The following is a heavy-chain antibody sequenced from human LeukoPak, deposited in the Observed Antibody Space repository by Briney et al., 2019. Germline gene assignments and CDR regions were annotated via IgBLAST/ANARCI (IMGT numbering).Heavy chain of an antibody. Sequence: ASVKVSCKASGYTFTSYGISWVRQAPGQGLEWMGWISAYNGNTNYAQKLQGRVTMTTDTSTSTVYMELRSLRSDDTAVYYCARVSRAAYYYYGMDVWGQGTTVTVSS. D-gene: IGHD2/OR15-2a*01. J-gene: IGHJ6*02. CDR1: GYTFTSYG. CDR3: ARVSRAAYYYYGMDV. CDR2: ISAYNGNT. V-gene: IGHV1-18*01.